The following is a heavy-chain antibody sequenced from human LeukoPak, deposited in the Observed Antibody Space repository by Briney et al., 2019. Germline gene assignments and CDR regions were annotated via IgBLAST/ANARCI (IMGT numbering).Heavy chain of an antibody. V-gene: IGHV5-51*01. Sequence: GESLKISCKGSGFTFTTYSLAWVRQMPGKGLEWMGVIYDGDSSTRYSPSFQGQVTISVDKSISTAYLQWSSLKASDSAIYYCARHSCYDSWGQGTLVTVSS. CDR3: ARHSCYDS. J-gene: IGHJ4*02. CDR1: GFTFTTYS. CDR2: IYDGDSST. D-gene: IGHD3-16*01.